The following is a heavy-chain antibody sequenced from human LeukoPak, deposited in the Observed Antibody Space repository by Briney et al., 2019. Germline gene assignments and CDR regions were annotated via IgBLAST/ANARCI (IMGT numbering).Heavy chain of an antibody. CDR1: GFTFSGYS. V-gene: IGHV3-23*01. Sequence: GGSLRLSCAASGFTFSGYSMTWGRQSPGKGPEWVSGIRGSGGSSSYADSVKGRFTVPRDNSKNMVYLQMNSLTAQDTAVYYCAQLRGDNWGQGTLVIVSS. J-gene: IGHJ4*02. CDR2: IRGSGGSS. CDR3: AQLRGDN. D-gene: IGHD4-23*01.